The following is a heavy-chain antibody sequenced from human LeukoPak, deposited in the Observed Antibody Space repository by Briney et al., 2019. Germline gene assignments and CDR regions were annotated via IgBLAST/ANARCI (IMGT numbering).Heavy chain of an antibody. Sequence: ASVKVSCKASGGTFTSYDINWVRQATGQGLEWMGWMNPNSGNTGYAQKFQGRVTMTRNTSISTVYMELSSLRSEDTAVYYCARGQMAGIAARRDFDYWGQGTLVTVSS. J-gene: IGHJ4*02. CDR3: ARGQMAGIAARRDFDY. CDR1: GGTFTSYD. D-gene: IGHD6-6*01. V-gene: IGHV1-8*01. CDR2: MNPNSGNT.